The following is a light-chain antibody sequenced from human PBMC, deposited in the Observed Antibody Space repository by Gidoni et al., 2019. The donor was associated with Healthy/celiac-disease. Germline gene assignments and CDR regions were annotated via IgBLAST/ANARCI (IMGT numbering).Light chain of an antibody. CDR2: GKN. J-gene: IGLJ3*02. CDR1: SLRSYY. V-gene: IGLV3-19*01. CDR3: NSRDSSGNHWV. Sequence: SSELPQDPAVSVALGQTVRITCQGDSLRSYYASWYQQKPGQAPVLVIYGKNNRPSGIPDRFSGSSSGNTASLTITGAKAEDEADYYCNSRDSSGNHWVFGGGTKLTVL.